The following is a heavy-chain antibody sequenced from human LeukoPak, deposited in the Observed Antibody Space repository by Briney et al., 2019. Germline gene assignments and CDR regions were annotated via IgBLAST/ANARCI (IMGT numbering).Heavy chain of an antibody. CDR2: IYYSGST. V-gene: IGHV4-59*08. Sequence: SETLSLTCAVSGGSISSYYWSWIRQPPGKGLEWIGYIYYSGSTNYNPSLKSRVTISVDTSKNQFSLKLSSVTAADTAVYYCAGHVYGSGYADFWGQGTLVTVSS. J-gene: IGHJ4*02. CDR3: AGHVYGSGYADF. D-gene: IGHD3-22*01. CDR1: GGSISSYY.